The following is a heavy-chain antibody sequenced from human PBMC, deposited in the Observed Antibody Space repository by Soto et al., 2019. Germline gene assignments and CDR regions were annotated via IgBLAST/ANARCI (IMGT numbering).Heavy chain of an antibody. Sequence: ASVKVSCKASGYTFTGYYMHWVRQAPGQGLEWMGWINPNSGGTNYAQKFQGWVTMTRDTSISTAYMELSRLRSDDTAVYYCARETPSLRKRPTVTSVGWIDPWGQGTLVTVSS. CDR1: GYTFTGYY. V-gene: IGHV1-2*04. J-gene: IGHJ5*02. D-gene: IGHD4-17*01. CDR3: ARETPSLRKRPTVTSVGWIDP. CDR2: INPNSGGT.